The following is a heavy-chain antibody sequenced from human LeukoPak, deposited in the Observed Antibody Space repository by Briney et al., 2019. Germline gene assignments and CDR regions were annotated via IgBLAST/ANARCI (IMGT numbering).Heavy chain of an antibody. CDR3: ARSAESSSWVEFDY. D-gene: IGHD6-13*01. V-gene: IGHV1-2*02. Sequence: ASVTVSCKASGYIFTVYYMHWVRQAPGQGLEWMGWINPNSGGTKYAQKFQVRGTMTRDTSISTAYMELSRLRSDDTAVYYCARSAESSSWVEFDYWGQGTLVTVSS. CDR1: GYIFTVYY. CDR2: INPNSGGT. J-gene: IGHJ4*02.